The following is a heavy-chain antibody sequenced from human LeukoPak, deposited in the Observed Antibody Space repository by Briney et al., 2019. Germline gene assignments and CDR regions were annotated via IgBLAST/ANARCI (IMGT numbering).Heavy chain of an antibody. Sequence: SGTLSLTCAVSGDSISSNHWWSWVRQPPGKGLEWIGEVSHSGSTSYNPSLKSRVTLSVDTSKNQFSLKLRSVTAADTAVYYCASSNNWKHDYWGQGTLVTVSS. D-gene: IGHD1-20*01. V-gene: IGHV4-4*02. CDR1: GDSISSNHW. CDR2: VSHSGST. CDR3: ASSNNWKHDY. J-gene: IGHJ4*02.